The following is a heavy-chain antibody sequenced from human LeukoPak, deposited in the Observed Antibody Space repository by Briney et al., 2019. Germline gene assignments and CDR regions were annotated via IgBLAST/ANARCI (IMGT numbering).Heavy chain of an antibody. J-gene: IGHJ6*02. CDR3: AKGTGYYYHYGMDV. D-gene: IGHD3/OR15-3a*01. Sequence: PGGSLRLSCTGSGFTFSSYAMNWVRQAPGKGLEWVSAISGSGDSTYYADSVKGRFTISRDNSKNTLYLQMNSLRAEDTAVYYCAKGTGYYYHYGMDVWGQGTTVTVSS. CDR2: ISGSGDST. V-gene: IGHV3-23*01. CDR1: GFTFSSYA.